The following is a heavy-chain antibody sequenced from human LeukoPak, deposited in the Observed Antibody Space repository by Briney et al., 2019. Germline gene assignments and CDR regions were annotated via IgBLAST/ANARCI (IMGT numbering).Heavy chain of an antibody. CDR2: VSLSGLT. V-gene: IGHV4-4*02. J-gene: IGHJ4*02. D-gene: IGHD2-8*01. Sequence: PSGTLSLTCGLSGGYITSTNWWSWVRQPPGQGLEWIGEVSLSGLTNYNPSLSSRVIMALDTSKNHLSLHLTSVTAADTAVYYCSRENGAFSPFGYWGQGYLVTVLS. CDR1: GGYITSTNW. CDR3: SRENGAFSPFGY.